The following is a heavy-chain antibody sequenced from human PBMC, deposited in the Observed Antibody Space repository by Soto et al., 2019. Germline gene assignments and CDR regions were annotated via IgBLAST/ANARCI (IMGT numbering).Heavy chain of an antibody. D-gene: IGHD6-19*01. Sequence: SVKVSCKASGGTFSSYTISWVRQAPGQGLEWMGRIIAIHGIANYAQKFQGRVTITADKSTSTAYMELRSLRSDDTAVYYCARNTAVAGPYNWFDPWGQGTLVTVS. J-gene: IGHJ5*02. CDR2: IIAIHGIA. V-gene: IGHV1-69*02. CDR3: ARNTAVAGPYNWFDP. CDR1: GGTFSSYT.